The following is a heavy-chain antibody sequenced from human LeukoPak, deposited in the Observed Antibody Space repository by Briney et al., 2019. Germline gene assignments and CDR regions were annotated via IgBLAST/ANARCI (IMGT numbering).Heavy chain of an antibody. D-gene: IGHD3-10*01. CDR3: ARREWFGVDY. CDR1: GYSFTTYW. J-gene: IGHJ4*02. V-gene: IGHV5-51*01. Sequence: GESLKISCKGSGYSFTTYWIGWVRQMPGKGLEWMGIIYPGDSDTRYSPSFQGQVTISADKSISTAYLQWSTLKASDSATYYCARREWFGVDYWGQGTLVTVSS. CDR2: IYPGDSDT.